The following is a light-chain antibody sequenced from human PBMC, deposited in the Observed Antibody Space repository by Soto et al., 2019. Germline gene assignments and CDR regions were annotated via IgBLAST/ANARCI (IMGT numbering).Light chain of an antibody. Sequence: QSVLTQSPSASVTPGQRVTISCSGSSSNIGSNNVHWYQQLPGTAPKLLNYNNYQRPSGVPDRFSGSKSGTSASLAISGLQSEDEADYYCAAWDDSLSGWVFGGGTKLTVL. CDR3: AAWDDSLSGWV. CDR1: SSNIGSNN. CDR2: NNY. J-gene: IGLJ3*02. V-gene: IGLV1-44*01.